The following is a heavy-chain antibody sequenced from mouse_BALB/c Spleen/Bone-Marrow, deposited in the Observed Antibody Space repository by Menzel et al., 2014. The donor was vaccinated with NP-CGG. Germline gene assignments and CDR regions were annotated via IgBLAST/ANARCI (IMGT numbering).Heavy chain of an antibody. CDR2: ISYSGST. D-gene: IGHD1-1*01. CDR3: ARWRDYYGSSYYWYFDV. Sequence: ESGPGLVKPSQSLSLTCTVTGYSITSDYAWNWIRQFPGNKLEWMGYISYSGSTSYNPSLKSRISITRGTSKNQFFLQLNSVTTEDTATYYCARWRDYYGSSYYWYFDVWGAGTTVTVSS. CDR1: GYSITSDYA. J-gene: IGHJ1*01. V-gene: IGHV3-2*02.